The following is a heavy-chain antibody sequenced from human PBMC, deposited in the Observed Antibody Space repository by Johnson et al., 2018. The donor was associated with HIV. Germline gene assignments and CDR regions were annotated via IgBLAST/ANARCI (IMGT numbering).Heavy chain of an antibody. V-gene: IGHV3-66*01. Sequence: VQLVESGGGLVQPGGSLRLSCAASGFTVSRNYMSWVRQAPGKGLEWVSVIYSGGRTFYADSVKGRFTISRDNSKNTLYLQINRLRAGDTAVYYCARDGGFVGAFDIWGQGTMVIVSS. J-gene: IGHJ3*02. D-gene: IGHD3-16*01. CDR1: GFTVSRNY. CDR3: ARDGGFVGAFDI. CDR2: IYSGGRT.